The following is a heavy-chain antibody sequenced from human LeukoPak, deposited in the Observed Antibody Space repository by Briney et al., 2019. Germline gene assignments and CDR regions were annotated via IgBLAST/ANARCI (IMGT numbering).Heavy chain of an antibody. Sequence: GVSLRLSCAASAFTFATYAMSWVRLAPGKGREWDSSIRGSGGSTHYADSVRGRFTISRDNSKSTLYLLMNSLRAEDTAIYYCAKMPAYYYDSSGYAFHFDYWGQGTLVTVSS. CDR3: AKMPAYYYDSSGYAFHFDY. CDR1: AFTFATYA. V-gene: IGHV3-23*01. D-gene: IGHD3-22*01. J-gene: IGHJ4*02. CDR2: IRGSGGST.